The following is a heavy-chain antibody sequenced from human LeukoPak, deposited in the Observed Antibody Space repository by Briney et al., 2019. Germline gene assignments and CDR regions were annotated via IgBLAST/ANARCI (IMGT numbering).Heavy chain of an antibody. Sequence: GGSLRLSCAVSGFTFSSYSMNWVRQAPGKGLEWVSSISSSSSYIYYADSVKGRFTISRDNAKNSLYLQMNSLRAEDTAVYYCARQGAYYYDSSGYYLIDYWGQGTLVTVSS. D-gene: IGHD3-22*01. CDR2: ISSSSSYI. CDR1: GFTFSSYS. V-gene: IGHV3-21*01. J-gene: IGHJ4*02. CDR3: ARQGAYYYDSSGYYLIDY.